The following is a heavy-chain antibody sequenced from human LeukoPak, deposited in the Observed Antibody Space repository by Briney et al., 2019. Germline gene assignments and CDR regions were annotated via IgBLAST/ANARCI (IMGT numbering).Heavy chain of an antibody. CDR1: GYTFTSYG. Sequence: ASVKVSCKASGYTFTSYGISWVRQAPGQGLEWMGWINPNSGGTNYAQKFQGRVTMTRDTSISTAYMELSSLRSEDTAVYYCARAPGEGGYDSEYMDVWGKGTTVTVSS. D-gene: IGHD5-12*01. CDR2: INPNSGGT. V-gene: IGHV1-2*02. J-gene: IGHJ6*03. CDR3: ARAPGEGGYDSEYMDV.